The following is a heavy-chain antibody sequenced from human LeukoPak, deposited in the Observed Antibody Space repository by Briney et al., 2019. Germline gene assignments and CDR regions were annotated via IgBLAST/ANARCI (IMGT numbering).Heavy chain of an antibody. Sequence: GGSLRLSCAASGLTIRYGGMSWVSQAPGKGLEWVSSITGSGGSTYVDSVKGRFTISRDNSKNTLYLQMNSLRAEDTAVYYCAKNLLGSEAYSWYFDLWGRGTLVTVSS. CDR3: AKNLLGSEAYSWYFDL. J-gene: IGHJ2*01. CDR1: GLTIRYGG. V-gene: IGHV3-23*01. CDR2: ITGSGGST. D-gene: IGHD2-15*01.